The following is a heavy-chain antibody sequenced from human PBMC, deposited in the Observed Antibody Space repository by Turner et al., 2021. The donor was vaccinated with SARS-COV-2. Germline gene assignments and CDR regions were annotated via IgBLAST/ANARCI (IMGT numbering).Heavy chain of an antibody. CDR3: ARDRAFGDSSGRDY. V-gene: IGHV3-33*01. CDR2: IWFDGSNK. D-gene: IGHD3-22*01. J-gene: IGHJ4*02. CDR1: GFTFSSYG. Sequence: QVQLVESGGGVVQPGRSLRLSCAASGFTFSSYGMHWVRQAPGKGLEWGAVIWFDGSNKYYADSVKGRFTISRDNSKNTLYLQMNSLRAEDTAVYYCARDRAFGDSSGRDYWGQGTLVTVSS.